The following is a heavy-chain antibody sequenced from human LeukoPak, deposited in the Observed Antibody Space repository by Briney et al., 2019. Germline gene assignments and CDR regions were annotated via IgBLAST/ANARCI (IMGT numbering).Heavy chain of an antibody. Sequence: PGGSLRLSCSASGFTFRSYAMHWVRQAPGKGLEYVSTISANGDDTHYRDSVKGRCTISRDNSKNTLYLQMNSLRAEDTAVYYCAVDIAWGQGTLVTVSS. CDR2: ISANGDDT. CDR1: GFTFRSYA. V-gene: IGHV3-64*04. J-gene: IGHJ4*02. D-gene: IGHD5-12*01. CDR3: AVDIA.